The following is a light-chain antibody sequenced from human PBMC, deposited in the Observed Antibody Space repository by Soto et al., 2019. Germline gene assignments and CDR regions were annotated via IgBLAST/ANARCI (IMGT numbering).Light chain of an antibody. Sequence: DKQMEHAPSTLSGAVEDRVTITSLARKSISRWLAWNRTKPGKAHKLLIYKESSLESGVPSRFSGSGSGTEFTLTISRLKPDDLLTYYCKQYNRHPVKLGGGTQVDNK. V-gene: IGKV1-5*03. CDR1: KSISRW. J-gene: IGKJ4*02. CDR2: KES. CDR3: KQYNRHPVK.